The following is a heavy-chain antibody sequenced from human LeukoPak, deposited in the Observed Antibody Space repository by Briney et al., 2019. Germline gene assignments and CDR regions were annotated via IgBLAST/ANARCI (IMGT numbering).Heavy chain of an antibody. D-gene: IGHD3-10*01. CDR1: GASISSSAYY. J-gene: IGHJ4*02. V-gene: IGHV4-39*07. CDR2: IYYSGNT. Sequence: SETLSLTCIISGASISSSAYYWGWIRQPPGKGLEWIGTIYYSGNTYYNPSLKSRVTISVDTSKNQFSLKLSSVTTADTAVYFCAKAAKYYYGSETYYYFDYWGQGILVTVSS. CDR3: AKAAKYYYGSETYYYFDY.